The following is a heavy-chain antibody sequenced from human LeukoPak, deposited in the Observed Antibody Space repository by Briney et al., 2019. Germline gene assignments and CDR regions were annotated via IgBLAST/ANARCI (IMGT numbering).Heavy chain of an antibody. J-gene: IGHJ4*02. CDR2: ISSSSSYI. D-gene: IGHD5-12*01. CDR3: ARLYSGYDIDY. V-gene: IGHV3-21*01. CDR1: EFSVGSNY. Sequence: GGSLRLSCAASEFSVGSNYMTWVRQAPGKGLEWVSSISSSSSYIYYADSVKGRFTISRDNAKNSLYLQMNSLRAEDTAVYYCARLYSGYDIDYWGQGTLVTVSS.